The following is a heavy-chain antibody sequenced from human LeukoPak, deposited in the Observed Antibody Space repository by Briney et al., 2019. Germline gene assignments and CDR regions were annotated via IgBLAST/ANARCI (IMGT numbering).Heavy chain of an antibody. D-gene: IGHD6-19*01. Sequence: SETLSLTCTVSGDSTRSYYWSWIRQPPGKGLEWVGYIYYSGTTNYNPSLKSRVTISIDTSKNQFSLKLSSVTAADTAVYYCATITVADYFQYWGQGTLVTVSS. V-gene: IGHV4-59*08. CDR1: GDSTRSYY. CDR3: ATITVADYFQY. CDR2: IYYSGTT. J-gene: IGHJ1*01.